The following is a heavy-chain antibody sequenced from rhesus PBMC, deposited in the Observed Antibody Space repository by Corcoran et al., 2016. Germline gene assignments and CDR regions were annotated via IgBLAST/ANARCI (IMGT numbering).Heavy chain of an antibody. D-gene: IGHD3-3*01. V-gene: IGHV1-198*02. Sequence: QVQLVQSGAEVKKPGASVKVSCNASVFHFGSYPISWVLQAPVHGLVWMGVIIPLVSIKNYAEKFQGRVTITADTSTSTAYMELSSLRSEDTAVYYCARVYYNLWSGLEFWGQGALVTVSS. CDR3: ARVYYNLWSGLEF. CDR2: IIPLVSIK. CDR1: VFHFGSYP. J-gene: IGHJ1*01.